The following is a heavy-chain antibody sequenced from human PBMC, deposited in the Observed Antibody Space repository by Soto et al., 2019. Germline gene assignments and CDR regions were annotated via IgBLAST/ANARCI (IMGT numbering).Heavy chain of an antibody. CDR1: GFIFSDY. V-gene: IGHV3-11*06. D-gene: IGHD5-18*01. CDR2: ISGSGAYT. CDR3: ARSSGWRHVVGYKYGLDV. Sequence: QVQLVESGGGLVKPGGSLRLSCTGSGFIFSDYMTWIRQAPGKGLEWVSYISGSGAYTKYADSVRGRFTISRDNAKNSLWLQINSLRAEDTVVYYCARSSGWRHVVGYKYGLDVWGQGTTVIVSS. J-gene: IGHJ6*02.